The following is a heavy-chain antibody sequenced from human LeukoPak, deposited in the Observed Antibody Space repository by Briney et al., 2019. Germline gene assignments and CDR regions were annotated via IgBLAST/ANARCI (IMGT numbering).Heavy chain of an antibody. D-gene: IGHD3-16*01. V-gene: IGHV3-21*01. CDR2: INTRNVI. Sequence: GGSLRVSCAASGFSFSSYIMSWVCQAPGKGLEWVSTINTRNVIYYADSVKGQFTISRDDAKNSLYLQMNSLRVEDTAVYYCVRAASAWARYCWGQATLLTVSS. CDR1: GFSFSSYI. J-gene: IGHJ4*01. CDR3: VRAASAWARYC.